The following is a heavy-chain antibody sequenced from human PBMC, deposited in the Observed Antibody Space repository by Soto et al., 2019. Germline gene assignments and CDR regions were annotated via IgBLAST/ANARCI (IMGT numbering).Heavy chain of an antibody. CDR3: ARWYYDFWSGFFTHYFDP. J-gene: IGHJ5*02. D-gene: IGHD3-3*01. V-gene: IGHV4-34*01. CDR1: GGSLSPYY. CDR2: INYSGST. Sequence: QVQLQQWGAGLLKPSETLSLTCGVYGGSLSPYYWSWIRQTPGKGLEWIAEINYSGSTNYNPSLASRVTISIDTSNNQFSLKLRCVTAADTAVYYCARWYYDFWSGFFTHYFDPWGQGTQVTVSS.